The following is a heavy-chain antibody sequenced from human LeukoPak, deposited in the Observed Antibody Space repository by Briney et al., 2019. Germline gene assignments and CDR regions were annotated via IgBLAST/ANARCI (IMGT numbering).Heavy chain of an antibody. CDR1: GYTFTNYY. V-gene: IGHV1-46*01. CDR3: ARAAIFGPLAWFDP. D-gene: IGHD3-3*01. Sequence: ASVKVSCKASGYTFTNYYMHWVRQAPGQGLEWMGLINPSGGSTSYAQKFQGRVTMTRDSSTSTVYMELSSLRSEDTAVYYCARAAIFGPLAWFDPWGQGTLVTVSS. CDR2: INPSGGST. J-gene: IGHJ5*02.